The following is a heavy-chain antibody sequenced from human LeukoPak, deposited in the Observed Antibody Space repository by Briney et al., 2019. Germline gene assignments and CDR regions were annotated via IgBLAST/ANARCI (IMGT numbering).Heavy chain of an antibody. CDR1: GYSLTTHY. CDR3: ARAYSSGDYFDY. V-gene: IGHV1-2*02. J-gene: IGHJ4*02. D-gene: IGHD6-19*01. Sequence: ASVKVSCKASGYSLTTHYMHWVRQAPGQGLEWMAIINPSGGSTNYAQKFQGRVTMTRDTSISTAYMELSRLRSDDTAVYYCARAYSSGDYFDYWGQGTLVTVSS. CDR2: INPSGGST.